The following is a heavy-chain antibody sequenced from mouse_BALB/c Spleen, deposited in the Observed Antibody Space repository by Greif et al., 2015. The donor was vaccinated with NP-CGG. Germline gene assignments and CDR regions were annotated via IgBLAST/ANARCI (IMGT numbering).Heavy chain of an antibody. V-gene: IGHV10S3*01. CDR2: IRSKSNNYAT. D-gene: IGHD2-1*01. CDR1: GFTFNTNA. Sequence: EVKLVDSGGGLVQPKGSLKLSCAASGFTFNTNAMNWVRQAPGKGLEWVARIRSKSNNYATYYADSVKDRFTISRDDSQSMLYLQMNNLKTEDTAVYYCVRDYYGNYFDYWGQGTTLTVSS. CDR3: VRDYYGNYFDY. J-gene: IGHJ2*01.